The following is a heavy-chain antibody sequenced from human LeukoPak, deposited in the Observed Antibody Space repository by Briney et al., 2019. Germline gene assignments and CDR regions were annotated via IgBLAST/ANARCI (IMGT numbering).Heavy chain of an antibody. CDR1: GYTFTGYY. V-gene: IGHV1-2*02. J-gene: IGHJ4*02. D-gene: IGHD3-9*01. Sequence: GASVKVSCKASGYTFTGYYMHWVRQAPGQGLEWMGWINPNSGGTNYAQTFQGRVTMTWDTSISTAYMELSRLRSDDTAVYYCAYYDILTGQFDYWGQGTLVTVSS. CDR2: INPNSGGT. CDR3: AYYDILTGQFDY.